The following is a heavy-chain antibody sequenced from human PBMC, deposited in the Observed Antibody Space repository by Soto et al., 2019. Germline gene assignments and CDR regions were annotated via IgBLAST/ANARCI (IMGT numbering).Heavy chain of an antibody. CDR3: ARVGIVVVPAARYYGLGV. CDR2: TYYRSKWYN. V-gene: IGHV6-1*01. J-gene: IGHJ6*02. Sequence: PSQTLCLTCAISGDSVSSNSAAWNWIRQSPSRGLEWLGRTYYRSKWYNDYAVSVKSRITINPDTSKNQFSLQLNSVTPEDTAVYYCARVGIVVVPAARYYGLGVWGQGTTVTVSS. D-gene: IGHD2-2*01. CDR1: GDSVSSNSAA.